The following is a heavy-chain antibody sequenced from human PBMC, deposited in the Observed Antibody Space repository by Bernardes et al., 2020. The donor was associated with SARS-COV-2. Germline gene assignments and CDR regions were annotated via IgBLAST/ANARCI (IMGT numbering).Heavy chain of an antibody. J-gene: IGHJ4*02. CDR2: IYYSGST. Sequence: SETLSLTCTVSGGSISSGGYYWSWIRQHPGKGLEWIGYIYYSGSTYYNPSLKSRVTISVDTSKNQFSLKLSSVTAADTAVYYCARVQLFGELYSWYYFDYWGQGTLVTVSS. CDR3: ARVQLFGELYSWYYFDY. D-gene: IGHD3-10*02. CDR1: GGSISSGGYY. V-gene: IGHV4-31*03.